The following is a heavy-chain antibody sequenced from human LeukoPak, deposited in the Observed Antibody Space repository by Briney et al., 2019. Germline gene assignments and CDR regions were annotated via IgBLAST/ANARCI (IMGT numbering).Heavy chain of an antibody. J-gene: IGHJ4*02. CDR2: INAGNGNT. D-gene: IGHD6-19*01. CDR1: GYTFTSYA. V-gene: IGHV1-3*01. CDR3: ARGIAVAGTAVNYFDY. Sequence: ASVKVSCKASGYTFTSYAMHWVRHAPGQRLEWMGWINAGNGNTKYSQKFQGRVTITRDTSASTAYMELSSLRSEDTAVYYCARGIAVAGTAVNYFDYWGQGTLVTVSS.